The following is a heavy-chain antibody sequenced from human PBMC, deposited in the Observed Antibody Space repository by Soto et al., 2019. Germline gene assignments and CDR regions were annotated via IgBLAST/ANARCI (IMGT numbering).Heavy chain of an antibody. J-gene: IGHJ6*02. Sequence: SVTLYLTCALSGYSISSGYYSGSIRQPPGNGMEWTGSIYHRGSTYYNPSLKTRVPISVDTSKNQFSLKLSSVNAAATAVYYFARGGGTAIVWGVRWGRGTTVTVSS. CDR2: IYHRGST. D-gene: IGHD3-10*01. CDR3: ARGGGTAIVWGVR. V-gene: IGHV4-38-2*01. CDR1: GYSISSGYY.